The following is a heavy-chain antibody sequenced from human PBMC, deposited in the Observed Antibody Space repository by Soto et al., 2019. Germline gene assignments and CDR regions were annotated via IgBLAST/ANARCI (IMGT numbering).Heavy chain of an antibody. CDR2: IYYSGDT. CDR3: AREWSGGRRDGNPDKYYGMNV. CDR1: GGSISSGSFY. V-gene: IGHV4-31*03. Sequence: QVQLQESGPGLVKPSQPLSLTCTVSGGSISSGSFYWTWIRQHPGKALEFIGYIYYSGDTYYNPSLRSRVIISLDTSKNPFSLRLNSVTDADTAVYYCAREWSGGRRDGNPDKYYGMNVWGQGTKVTVSS. D-gene: IGHD2-15*01. J-gene: IGHJ6*02.